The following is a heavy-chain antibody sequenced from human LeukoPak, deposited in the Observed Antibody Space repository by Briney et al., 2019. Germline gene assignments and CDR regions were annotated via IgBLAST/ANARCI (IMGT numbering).Heavy chain of an antibody. CDR1: GFSFRSYE. D-gene: IGHD6-13*01. V-gene: IGHV3-48*03. Sequence: PGGSLRLSCAASGFSFRSYEMNWVRQAPGKGLEWVSYISSSGSTIYYADSVKGRFTISRDNAKNSLYLQMNSLRAEDTAVYYCAGDPKEAAAPRGFDYWGQGTLVTVSS. J-gene: IGHJ4*02. CDR2: ISSSGSTI. CDR3: AGDPKEAAAPRGFDY.